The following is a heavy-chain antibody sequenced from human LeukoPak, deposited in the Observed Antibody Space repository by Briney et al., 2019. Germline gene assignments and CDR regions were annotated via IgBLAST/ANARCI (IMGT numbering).Heavy chain of an antibody. D-gene: IGHD3-3*01. CDR3: ATDPPEWGGQEYFQH. CDR2: FDPEDGET. Sequence: ASVKVSCKVSGYTLTELSMHWVRQAPGKGREWMGGFDPEDGETIYAQKFQGRVTMTEDTSTDTAYMELSSLRSEDTAVYYCATDPPEWGGQEYFQHWGQGTLVTVSS. CDR1: GYTLTELS. J-gene: IGHJ1*01. V-gene: IGHV1-24*01.